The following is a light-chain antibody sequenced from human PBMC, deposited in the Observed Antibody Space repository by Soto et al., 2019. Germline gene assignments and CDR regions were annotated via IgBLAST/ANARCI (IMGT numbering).Light chain of an antibody. CDR2: KAS. CDR3: QQLFT. J-gene: IGKJ3*01. V-gene: IGKV1-5*03. Sequence: DIQMTQSPSTLSASVGDRVTITCRASQSISSWLAWYQQKPGKAPKLLIYKASSLESGVPSRFSGSGSGTEFTLTISSLQPDDFAPYYCQQLFTFGPGTKVDIK. CDR1: QSISSW.